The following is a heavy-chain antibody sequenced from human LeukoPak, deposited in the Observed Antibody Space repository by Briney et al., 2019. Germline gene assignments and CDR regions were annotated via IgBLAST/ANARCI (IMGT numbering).Heavy chain of an antibody. D-gene: IGHD6-13*01. CDR1: GFTFSSYG. V-gene: IGHV3-30*18. J-gene: IGHJ3*02. Sequence: GGSLRLSCAASGFTFSSYGMHWVRQAPGKGLEWVAVISYDGSNKYYADSVKGRFTISRDNSKNTLYLQMNSLRAEDTAVYYCAKEQGYSSSWYLTGDAFDIWGQGTMVTVSS. CDR3: AKEQGYSSSWYLTGDAFDI. CDR2: ISYDGSNK.